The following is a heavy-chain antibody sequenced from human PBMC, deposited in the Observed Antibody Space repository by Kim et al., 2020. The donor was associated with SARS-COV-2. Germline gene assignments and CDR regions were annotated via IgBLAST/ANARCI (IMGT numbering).Heavy chain of an antibody. Sequence: SETLSLTCAVYGGSFSGYYWSWIRQPPGKGLEWIGEINHSGSTNYNPSLKSRVTISVDTSKNQFSLKLSSVTAADTAVYYCARDTKLVWLWFGELPPGDRFDYWGQGTLVTVSS. D-gene: IGHD3-10*01. J-gene: IGHJ4*02. CDR1: GGSFSGYY. CDR2: INHSGST. CDR3: ARDTKLVWLWFGELPPGDRFDY. V-gene: IGHV4-34*01.